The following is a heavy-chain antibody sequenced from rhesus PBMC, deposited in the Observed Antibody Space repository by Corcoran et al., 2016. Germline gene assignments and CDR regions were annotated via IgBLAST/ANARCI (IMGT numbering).Heavy chain of an antibody. V-gene: IGHV4-165*01. CDR1: GGSFSGYY. CDR2: IGGSSGTT. J-gene: IGHJ4*01. Sequence: QVQLQESGPGLVKPSETLSLTCAVSGGSFSGYYWGWIRQPLGKGLAWVGYIGGSSGTTDYKPAHKGRVTLSNDTSKNQFYLKLSSVTAADTAVYYCARGPRMVDFRRAYYFDYWGQGVLGTVSS. D-gene: IGHD4-4*01. CDR3: ARGPRMVDFRRAYYFDY.